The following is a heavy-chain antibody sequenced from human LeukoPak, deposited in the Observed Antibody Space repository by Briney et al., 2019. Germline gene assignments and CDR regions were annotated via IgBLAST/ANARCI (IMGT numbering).Heavy chain of an antibody. CDR2: ISSSSTI. CDR1: GFTFSSYS. J-gene: IGHJ4*02. CDR3: ARAQKGLLWFGELLK. Sequence: GGSLRLSCAASGFTFSSYSMNWVRQAPGKGLEWVSYISSSSTIYYADSVKGRFTISRDNPKNSLYLQMNSLRAEDTAVYYCARAQKGLLWFGELLKWGQGTLVTVSS. V-gene: IGHV3-48*01. D-gene: IGHD3-10*01.